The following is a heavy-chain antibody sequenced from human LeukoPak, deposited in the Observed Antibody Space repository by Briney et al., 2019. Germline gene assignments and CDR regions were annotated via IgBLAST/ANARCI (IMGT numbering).Heavy chain of an antibody. J-gene: IGHJ4*02. CDR3: ARDSTFCDSTSCPAIFDY. D-gene: IGHD2-2*01. CDR2: INPHSGGT. V-gene: IGHV1-2*02. CDR1: GYTFTDYY. Sequence: ASVKVSCKASGYTFTDYYMHWVRQAPGQGLEWMGWINPHSGGTKYAQKFQGRVTMTRDTSISTAYIELSRLRSDDAAVYYCARDSTFCDSTSCPAIFDYWGQGTLVTVSS.